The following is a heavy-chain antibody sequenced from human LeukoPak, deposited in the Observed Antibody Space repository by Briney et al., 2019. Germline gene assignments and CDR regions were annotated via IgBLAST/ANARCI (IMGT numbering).Heavy chain of an antibody. Sequence: SETLSLTCTVSGGSISSYYWSWIRHPPPQGLGRIGYIYYSESTNSNPSLKSKVTISLDTYKNKFSLKLSSVTAADTAVYYCARFTNGWFDPWGQGTLVTVSS. D-gene: IGHD2-8*01. V-gene: IGHV4-59*01. CDR3: ARFTNGWFDP. J-gene: IGHJ5*02. CDR1: GGSISSYY. CDR2: IYYSEST.